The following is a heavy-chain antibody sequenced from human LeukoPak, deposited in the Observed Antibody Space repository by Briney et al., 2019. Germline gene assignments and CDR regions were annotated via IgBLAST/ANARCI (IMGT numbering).Heavy chain of an antibody. Sequence: GSLRLSCAASGLTFSNYGMHWVRQAPGKGLEWVAFIRYDAINKYYADSVKGRFTISRDNSENTVYLQMNRLGVEDTAVYYCVRDFDYWGQGTLVTVSS. CDR1: GLTFSNYG. V-gene: IGHV3-30*02. CDR3: VRDFDY. J-gene: IGHJ4*02. CDR2: IRYDAINK.